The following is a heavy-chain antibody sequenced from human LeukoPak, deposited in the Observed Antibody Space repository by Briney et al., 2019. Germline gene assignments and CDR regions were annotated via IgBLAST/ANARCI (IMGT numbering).Heavy chain of an antibody. Sequence: SVKVSCKASGGTFSSYAISWVRQAPGQGLEWMGGIIPIFGTANYAQKFQGRVTITTDESTSTAYMELSSLRSEDTAVYYCARDRTGYSHGDMGYWGQGTLVTVSS. CDR1: GGTFSSYA. J-gene: IGHJ4*02. CDR3: ARDRTGYSHGDMGY. D-gene: IGHD5-18*01. CDR2: IIPIFGTA. V-gene: IGHV1-69*05.